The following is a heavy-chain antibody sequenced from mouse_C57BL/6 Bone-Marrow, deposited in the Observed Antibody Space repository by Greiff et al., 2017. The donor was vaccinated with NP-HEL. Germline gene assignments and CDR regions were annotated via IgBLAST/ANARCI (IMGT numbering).Heavy chain of an antibody. CDR2: ISYDGSN. D-gene: IGHD2-5*01. Sequence: EVKLMESGPGLVKPSQSLSLTCSVTGYSITSGYYWNWIRQFPGNKLEWMGYISYDGSNNYNPSLKNRISITRDTSKNQFFLKLNSVTTEDTATYYCARGGAYYSNYAWFAYWGQGTLVTVSA. CDR1: GYSITSGYY. V-gene: IGHV3-6*01. J-gene: IGHJ3*01. CDR3: ARGGAYYSNYAWFAY.